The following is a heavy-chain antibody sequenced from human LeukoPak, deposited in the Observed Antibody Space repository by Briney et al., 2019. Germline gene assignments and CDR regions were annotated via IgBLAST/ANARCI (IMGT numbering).Heavy chain of an antibody. V-gene: IGHV4-59*01. J-gene: IGHJ2*01. CDR2: IYYSGST. CDR1: GGSISSYY. D-gene: IGHD1-26*01. Sequence: SETLSLTCTVSGGSISSYYWSWIRQPPGKGLEWIGYIYYSGSTNYNPSLKSRATISVDTSKNQFSLKLSSVTAADTAVYYCARSLLVGATYWYFDLWGRGTLVTVSS. CDR3: ARSLLVGATYWYFDL.